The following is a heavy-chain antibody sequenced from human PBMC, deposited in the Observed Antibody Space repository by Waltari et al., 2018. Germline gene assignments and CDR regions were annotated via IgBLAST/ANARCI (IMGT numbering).Heavy chain of an antibody. CDR2: ISSSSSTI. D-gene: IGHD6-19*01. V-gene: IGHV3-48*04. CDR1: GLPFSSYT. Sequence: EVQLVESGGGLVPPGGSLSLSCAASGLPFSSYTLNWLRPAPGKGLEWVSYISSSSSTIYYADSVKGRFTISRDNAKNSLYLQMNSLRAEDTAVYYCASPRIAVAGRGGGYWGQGTLVTVSS. J-gene: IGHJ4*02. CDR3: ASPRIAVAGRGGGY.